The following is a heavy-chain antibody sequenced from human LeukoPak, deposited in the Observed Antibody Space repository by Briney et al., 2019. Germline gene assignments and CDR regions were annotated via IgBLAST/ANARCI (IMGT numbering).Heavy chain of an antibody. CDR2: ISGSGGST. CDR1: GFTFSSYA. Sequence: GGSLRLSCAASGFTFSSYAMSWVRQAPGKGLEWVSAISGSGGSTYYADSVKGRFTISRDNSKNTLYLQMNSLRAEDTAVYYCAKDMSYGGKNYYFDYWGQGTLVTVSS. CDR3: AKDMSYGGKNYYFDY. J-gene: IGHJ4*02. V-gene: IGHV3-23*01. D-gene: IGHD4-23*01.